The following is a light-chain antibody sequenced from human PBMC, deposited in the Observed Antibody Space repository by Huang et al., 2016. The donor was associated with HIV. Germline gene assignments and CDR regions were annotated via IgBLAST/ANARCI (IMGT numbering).Light chain of an antibody. J-gene: IGKJ1*01. V-gene: IGKV2-28*01. CDR2: LRS. Sequence: DIVMTQSLLPLPVTPGEPASLSFRSSQSLLHGNGHNYLDWYLQKPGQSPQLLIYLRSYRASGVPDRVSGSGSGTYFILKINRVEAEDVGVYYCMQALETPWTFGQGTKLEIK. CDR3: MQALETPWT. CDR1: QSLLHGNGHNY.